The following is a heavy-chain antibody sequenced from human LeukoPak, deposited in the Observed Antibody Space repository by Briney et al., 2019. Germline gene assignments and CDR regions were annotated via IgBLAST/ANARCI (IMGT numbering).Heavy chain of an antibody. Sequence: GSLRLSCSASGFTFSTYWMSWIRQPPGKGLEWLGEINHSGSTNYNPSLKSRVTISVDTSKNQFSLKLSSVTAADTAVYYCASSQPKKYYYDSSGYYRPSNFDYWGQGTLVTVSS. CDR2: INHSGST. CDR1: GFTFSTYW. CDR3: ASSQPKKYYYDSSGYYRPSNFDY. J-gene: IGHJ4*02. V-gene: IGHV4-34*01. D-gene: IGHD3-22*01.